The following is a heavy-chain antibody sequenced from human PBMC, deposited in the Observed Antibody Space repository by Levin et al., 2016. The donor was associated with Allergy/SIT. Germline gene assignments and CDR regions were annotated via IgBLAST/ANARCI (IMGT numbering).Heavy chain of an antibody. J-gene: IGHJ3*02. V-gene: IGHV3-74*01. D-gene: IGHD2-21*02. Sequence: GGSLRLSCAASGFTFSNYWMHWVRQAPGKGLVWVSHINSDSITTTYADFVKGRFTVSRDNAKNTLYLQMNSLSADDTAVYYCARERGDWNDAFDIWGQGTMVTVSS. CDR1: GFTFSNYW. CDR2: INSDSITT. CDR3: ARERGDWNDAFDI.